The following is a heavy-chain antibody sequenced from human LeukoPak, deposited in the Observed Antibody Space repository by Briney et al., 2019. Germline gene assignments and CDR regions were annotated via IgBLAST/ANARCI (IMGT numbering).Heavy chain of an antibody. CDR2: ISYSGNT. V-gene: IGHV4-59*01. J-gene: IGHJ5*02. CDR1: GGSISNYY. CDR3: ARDLGYCSGGSCYPRWFDP. D-gene: IGHD2-15*01. Sequence: SETLSLTCTVSGGSISNYYWSWIRQPPGKGLEWIGYISYSGNTNYNPSLKSRVTISVDTSKNQFSLKLSSVTAADTAVYYCARDLGYCSGGSCYPRWFDPWGQGTLVTVSS.